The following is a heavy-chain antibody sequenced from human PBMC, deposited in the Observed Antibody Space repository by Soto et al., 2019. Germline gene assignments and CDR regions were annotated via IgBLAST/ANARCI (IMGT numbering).Heavy chain of an antibody. CDR1: GFTFSDYY. V-gene: IGHV3-11*01. CDR2: ISSSGSTI. CDR3: ARHRGSYYDSSGYYYLLDYFDY. Sequence: PGGSLRLSCAASGFTFSDYYMSWIRQAPGKGLEWVSYISSSGSTIYYADSVKGRFTISRDNAKNSLYLQMNSLRAEDTAVYYCARHRGSYYDSSGYYYLLDYFDYWGQGTLVTVSS. D-gene: IGHD3-22*01. J-gene: IGHJ4*02.